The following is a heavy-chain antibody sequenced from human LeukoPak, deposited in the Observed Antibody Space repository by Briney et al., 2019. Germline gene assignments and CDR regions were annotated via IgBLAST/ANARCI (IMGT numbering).Heavy chain of an antibody. J-gene: IGHJ1*01. V-gene: IGHV4-34*01. Sequence: PSETLSLTCAVYGGSFSGYYWSWLRQPPGKGLEWSGEINHSGSTNYNPSLKSRVTISVDTSKNQFSLKLSSVTAADTAVYYCARWGRGDYGDYVSEYFQHWGQGTLVTVSS. CDR2: INHSGST. CDR1: GGSFSGYY. D-gene: IGHD4-17*01. CDR3: ARWGRGDYGDYVSEYFQH.